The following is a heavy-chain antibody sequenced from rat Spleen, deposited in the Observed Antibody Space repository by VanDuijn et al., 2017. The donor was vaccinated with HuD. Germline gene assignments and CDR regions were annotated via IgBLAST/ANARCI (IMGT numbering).Heavy chain of an antibody. V-gene: IGHV2S12*01. CDR2: ISSGGST. CDR3: ARGWERFAY. J-gene: IGHJ3*01. CDR1: GFSLTSYH. Sequence: QVQLKESGPGLVQPSQTLSLTCTVSGFSLTSYHVSWVRQPPGKGLEWIAAISSGGSTFYNSGFKSRLSISRDTSKSQIFLKMNILQTEDTAMYFWARGWERFAYWGQGTLVTVSS. D-gene: IGHD5-1*01.